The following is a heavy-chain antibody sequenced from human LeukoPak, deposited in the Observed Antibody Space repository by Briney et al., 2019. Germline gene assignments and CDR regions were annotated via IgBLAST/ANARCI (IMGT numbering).Heavy chain of an antibody. CDR3: AKDLYRDYVVDY. D-gene: IGHD2-15*01. CDR1: GFTFSSYA. CDR2: ISGRGGSP. Sequence: QPGGSLRLSCAASGFTFSSYAMNWVRQAPGKGLEWVSGISGRGGSPYYADSVKGRFTISRVNSQNTLYLQMNSLRAEDPAVYYGAKDLYRDYVVDYWGQGTLVTVST. V-gene: IGHV3-23*01. J-gene: IGHJ4*02.